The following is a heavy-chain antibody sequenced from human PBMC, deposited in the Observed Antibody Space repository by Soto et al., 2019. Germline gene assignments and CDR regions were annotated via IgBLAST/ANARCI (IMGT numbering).Heavy chain of an antibody. CDR1: GFTFSSYA. J-gene: IGHJ5*02. D-gene: IGHD5-18*01. CDR3: AKDRGYSYGWGYNNWFDP. Sequence: EVQLLESGGGLVQPGGSLTLSCAASGFTFSSYAMSWVRQAPGKGLEWVSAISGSGGSTYYADSVKGRFTISRDNSKNTLYLQMNSLRAEDTAVYYCAKDRGYSYGWGYNNWFDPWGQGTLVTVSS. CDR2: ISGSGGST. V-gene: IGHV3-23*01.